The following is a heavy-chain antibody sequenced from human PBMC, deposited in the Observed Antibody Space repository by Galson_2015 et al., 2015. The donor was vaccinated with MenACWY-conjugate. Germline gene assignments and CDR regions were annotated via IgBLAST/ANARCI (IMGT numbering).Heavy chain of an antibody. V-gene: IGHV3-48*03. D-gene: IGHD5-18*01. CDR1: GFTFTGYE. CDR3: ARVGTWIHQYVYYMDV. Sequence: LRLSCAASGFTFTGYEFNWVRQAPGKGLGWLSYISKSGSPIYYADSVKGRFTIPRDTIKKSLFLEMNSLRAGDTGVYYCARVGTWIHQYVYYMDVWGKGATVAVSS. CDR2: ISKSGSPI. J-gene: IGHJ6*03.